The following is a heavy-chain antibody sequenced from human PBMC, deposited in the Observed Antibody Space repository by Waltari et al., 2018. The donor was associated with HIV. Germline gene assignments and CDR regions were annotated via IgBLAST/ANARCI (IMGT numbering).Heavy chain of an antibody. CDR1: SSSYY. D-gene: IGHD2-21*01. V-gene: IGHV4-39*07. Sequence: SSSYYWGWIRQPPGKGLEWIGSIYYSGSTYYNPSLKSRVTISVDTSKNQFSLKLSSVTAADTAVYYCARGIRHWGQGTLVTVSS. CDR2: IYYSGST. J-gene: IGHJ4*02. CDR3: ARGIRH.